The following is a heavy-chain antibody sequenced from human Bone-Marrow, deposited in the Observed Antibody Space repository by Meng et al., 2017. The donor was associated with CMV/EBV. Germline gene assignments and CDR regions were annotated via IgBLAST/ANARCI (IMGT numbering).Heavy chain of an antibody. CDR3: ARVPSQTGYGSSWYLLTYYYYYGMDV. CDR2: IYYSGST. CDR1: GGSISSSSYY. D-gene: IGHD6-13*01. J-gene: IGHJ6*02. V-gene: IGHV4-39*07. Sequence: SETLSLTCTVSGGSISSSSYYWGWIRQPPGKGLEWIGSIYYSGSTYYNPSLKSRVTISVDTSKNQFSLKLSSVTAADTAVYYCARVPSQTGYGSSWYLLTYYYYYGMDVWGQGTTVTVSS.